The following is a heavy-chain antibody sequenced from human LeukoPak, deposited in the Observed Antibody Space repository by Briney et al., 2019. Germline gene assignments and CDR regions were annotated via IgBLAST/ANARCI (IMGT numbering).Heavy chain of an antibody. D-gene: IGHD3-10*01. Sequence: GRSLRLSCAASGFTFSSYGMHWVRQAPGKGLEWVAVISYDGSNKYYADSVKGRFTISRDNSKNTLYLQMNSLRAEDTAVYYCAKDRAMYYYGSGGYSVWGQGTLVTVSS. J-gene: IGHJ4*02. CDR2: ISYDGSNK. CDR1: GFTFSSYG. CDR3: AKDRAMYYYGSGGYSV. V-gene: IGHV3-30*18.